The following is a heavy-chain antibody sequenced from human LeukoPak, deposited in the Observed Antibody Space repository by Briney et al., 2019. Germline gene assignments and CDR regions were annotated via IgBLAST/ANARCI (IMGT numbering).Heavy chain of an antibody. CDR3: ARVRPPMETAAGRSRFDP. J-gene: IGHJ5*02. Sequence: ASVKVSCKASGYTFTSYDINWVRQATGQGLEWMGWMNPNSGNTGYAQKFQGRVTMTRNTSISTAYMELSSLRSEDTAVYYCARVRPPMETAAGRSRFDPWGQGTLVTVSS. CDR2: MNPNSGNT. D-gene: IGHD6-13*01. V-gene: IGHV1-8*01. CDR1: GYTFTSYD.